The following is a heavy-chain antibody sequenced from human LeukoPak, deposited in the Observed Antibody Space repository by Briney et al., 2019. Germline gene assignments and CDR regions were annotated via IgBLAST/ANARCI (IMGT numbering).Heavy chain of an antibody. CDR2: IYYSGST. J-gene: IGHJ4*02. V-gene: IGHV4-30-4*01. D-gene: IGHD3-3*01. CDR3: ARGVLRFLEWLSHFDY. CDR1: GGSISSGDYY. Sequence: SETLSLTCTVSGGSISSGDYYWSWIRQPPGKGLEWIGYIYYSGSTYYNPSLKSRVTISVDTSKNQFSLKLSSVTAADTAVYYCARGVLRFLEWLSHFDYWGQGTLVTVSS.